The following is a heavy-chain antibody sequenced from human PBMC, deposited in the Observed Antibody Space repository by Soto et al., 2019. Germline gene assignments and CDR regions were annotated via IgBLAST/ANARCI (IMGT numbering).Heavy chain of an antibody. J-gene: IGHJ4*02. CDR2: ISGSGGST. Sequence: EVQLLESGGGLVRPGGSLRLSCAASGFTFSSYAMSWVRQAPGKGLEWVSAISGSGGSTYYADSVKGRCTISRDNSKNTLCLQRNSVRAEDTAVYYWANSDSGWFYFDYWGQGTLVTVSS. V-gene: IGHV3-23*01. CDR1: GFTFSSYA. D-gene: IGHD6-19*01. CDR3: ANSDSGWFYFDY.